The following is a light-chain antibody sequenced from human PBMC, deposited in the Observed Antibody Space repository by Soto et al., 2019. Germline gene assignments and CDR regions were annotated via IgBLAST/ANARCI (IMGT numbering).Light chain of an antibody. Sequence: QSVLAQPASVSLSPGQSITISCTGTSSDVGGYNSVSWYRQDPGKAPKLIIYDVTYRPSGVSNRFSGSKSGNTASLTISGLQSEDEADYHCSSFTSSITYVFGTGTKVTVL. CDR3: SSFTSSITYV. V-gene: IGLV2-14*01. J-gene: IGLJ1*01. CDR2: DVT. CDR1: SSDVGGYNS.